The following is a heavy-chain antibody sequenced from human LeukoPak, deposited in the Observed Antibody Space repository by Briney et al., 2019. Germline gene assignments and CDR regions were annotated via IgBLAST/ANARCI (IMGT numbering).Heavy chain of an antibody. CDR3: AREQRD. V-gene: IGHV4-39*07. J-gene: IGHJ4*02. Sequence: ETLSLTCTVPGSSISSSSYYWGWIRQPPGKGLEWIGSIYYSGSTYYNPSLKSRVTISVDRSKNQFSLKLSSATAADTAVYYCAREQRDWGQGTLVTVSS. CDR1: GSSISSSSYY. CDR2: IYYSGST.